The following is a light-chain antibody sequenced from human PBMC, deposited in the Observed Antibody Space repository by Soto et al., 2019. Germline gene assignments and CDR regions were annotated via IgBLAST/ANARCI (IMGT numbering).Light chain of an antibody. V-gene: IGKV3-11*01. CDR3: QQRNVWPPVT. CDR1: QSVSSY. CDR2: GAF. J-gene: IGKJ5*01. Sequence: EILLTQSPATLSLSRGESTTLXXRASQSVSSYLAWYQQKPGQAPRLLXYGAFNRATGIPARFSGSGSGTDFTLTISSLEPEDSAVYYCQQRNVWPPVTFGQGTRLEIK.